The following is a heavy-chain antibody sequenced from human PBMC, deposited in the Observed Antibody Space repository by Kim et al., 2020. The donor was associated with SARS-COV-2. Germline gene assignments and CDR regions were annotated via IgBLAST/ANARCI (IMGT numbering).Heavy chain of an antibody. Sequence: GGSLRLSCAASGFTVSSNYMSWVRQAPGKGLEWVSVIYSGGSTYYADSVKGRFTISRDNSKNTLYLQMNSLRAEDTAVYYCARDFDYYDSSGYYRGHYYGMDVWGQGTTVTVSS. V-gene: IGHV3-53*01. CDR2: IYSGGST. CDR3: ARDFDYYDSSGYYRGHYYGMDV. D-gene: IGHD3-22*01. CDR1: GFTVSSNY. J-gene: IGHJ6*02.